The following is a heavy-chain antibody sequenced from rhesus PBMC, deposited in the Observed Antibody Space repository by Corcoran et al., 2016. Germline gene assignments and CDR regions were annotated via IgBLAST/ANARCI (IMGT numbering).Heavy chain of an antibody. V-gene: IGHV2S1*01. CDR3: ARVSFRGSSIIGYNRFDG. CDR2: IYWNDDK. J-gene: IGHJ5-1*01. CDR1: GFSLSTSGMG. D-gene: IGHD4-29*01. Sequence: QVTLKESGPALVKPTQTLTLTCTFSGFSLSTSGMGVGWIRQPPGKALEWLASIYWNDDKYYSTALKGRLTIAKDTSKNRVVRTMTNMDPVDTATYYGARVSFRGSSIIGYNRFDGWGAGVLVTVSS.